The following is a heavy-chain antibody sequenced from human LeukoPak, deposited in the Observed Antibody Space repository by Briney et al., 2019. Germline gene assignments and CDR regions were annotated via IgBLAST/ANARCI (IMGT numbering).Heavy chain of an antibody. CDR2: IIPIFGTA. CDR3: ARGLRYFDWLVPFDY. D-gene: IGHD3-9*01. J-gene: IGHJ4*02. Sequence: SVKVSCKASGGTFSSYAISWVRQAPGQGLEWMGGIIPIFGTANYAQKFQGRVTITTDESTSTAYMELSSLRSEDTAFYYCARGLRYFDWLVPFDYWGQGTLVTVSP. V-gene: IGHV1-69*05. CDR1: GGTFSSYA.